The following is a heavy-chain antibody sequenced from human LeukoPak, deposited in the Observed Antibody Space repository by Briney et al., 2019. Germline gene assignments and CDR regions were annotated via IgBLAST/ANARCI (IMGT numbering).Heavy chain of an antibody. V-gene: IGHV4-39*07. Sequence: SETLSLTCTVSGGSISSSSYYWGWIRQPPGKGLEWIGSIFYSGSTYYNPSLKSRVTISVDTSKNQFSLKLSSVTAADTAVYYCARSHLAFDYWGQGTLVTVSS. CDR3: ARSHLAFDY. J-gene: IGHJ4*02. CDR1: GGSISSSSYY. CDR2: IFYSGST.